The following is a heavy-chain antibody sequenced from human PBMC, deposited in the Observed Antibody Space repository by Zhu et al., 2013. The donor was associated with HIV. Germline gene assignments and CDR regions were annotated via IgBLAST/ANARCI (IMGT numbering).Heavy chain of an antibody. CDR3: AREDDSSSSGWKETQVGDY. J-gene: IGHJ4*02. V-gene: IGHV1-2*02. CDR1: GYTFTGYY. CDR2: INPNSGGT. Sequence: QVQLVQSGAEVKKPGASVKVSCKASGYTFTGYYMHWVRQAPGQGLEWMGWINPNSGGTNYAQKFQGRVTMTRDTSISTAYMELSRLRSDDTAVYYCAREDDSSSSGWKETQVGDYWGQGNPGHRLL. D-gene: IGHD6-6*01.